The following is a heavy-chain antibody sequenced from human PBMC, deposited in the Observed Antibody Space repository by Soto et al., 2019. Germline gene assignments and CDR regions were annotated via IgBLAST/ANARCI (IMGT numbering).Heavy chain of an antibody. CDR1: GGSISSSSNH. D-gene: IGHD4-17*01. CDR3: ATHPPYGPLDH. V-gene: IGHV4-39*01. Sequence: LETLSLTCTVSGGSISSSSNHWGCIRQPPGKGLEWIGNIYYSENTYYNPSLKSRVTISVDTSKNQFSLRLTSVTAADTAVYYCATHPPYGPLDHWGQGTLVTISS. J-gene: IGHJ4*02. CDR2: IYYSENT.